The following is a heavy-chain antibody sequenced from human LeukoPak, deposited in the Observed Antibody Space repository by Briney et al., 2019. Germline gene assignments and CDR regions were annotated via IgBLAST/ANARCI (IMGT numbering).Heavy chain of an antibody. CDR2: IYYSGST. Sequence: SETLSLACTVSGGSISSYYWSWIRQPPGKGLEWIGYIYYSGSTNYNPSLKSRVTISVDTSKNQFSLKLSSVTAADTAVYYCARRFVAGENAFDIRGQGTMVTVSS. D-gene: IGHD3-16*01. CDR3: ARRFVAGENAFDI. V-gene: IGHV4-59*08. J-gene: IGHJ3*02. CDR1: GGSISSYY.